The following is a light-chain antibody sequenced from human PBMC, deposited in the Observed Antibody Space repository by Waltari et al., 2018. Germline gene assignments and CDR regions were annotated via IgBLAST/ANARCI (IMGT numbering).Light chain of an antibody. V-gene: IGKV3-11*01. CDR3: HQRSDWGT. Sequence: EIVLTQSPATLSLSPGERATLSCRASQSISNYLAWYQQKRGQPPRLLLYDTSNRATGIPAMFSGSGSGTEFTRTSSSLEPEDFAVYYCHQRSDWGTFGGGTKVEI. J-gene: IGKJ4*01. CDR2: DTS. CDR1: QSISNY.